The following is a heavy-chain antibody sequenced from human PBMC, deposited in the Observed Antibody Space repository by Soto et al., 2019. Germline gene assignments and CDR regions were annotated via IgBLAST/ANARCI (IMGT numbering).Heavy chain of an antibody. D-gene: IGHD6-19*01. CDR3: ARDQEAVVPMDV. J-gene: IGHJ6*02. CDR2: INAGNGNT. V-gene: IGHV1-3*01. Sequence: ASVKVSCKASGYTFTSYAMHWVRQAPGQRLEWMGWINAGNGNTKYSQKFQGRVTITRDTSASTAYMELSSLRSEDTAVYYCARDQEAVVPMDVWGPGPPVTVSS. CDR1: GYTFTSYA.